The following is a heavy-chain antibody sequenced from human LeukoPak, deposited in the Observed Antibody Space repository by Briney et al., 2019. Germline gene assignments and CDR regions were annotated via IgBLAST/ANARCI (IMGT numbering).Heavy chain of an antibody. D-gene: IGHD3-22*01. J-gene: IGHJ4*02. CDR2: ISAYNGNT. CDR1: GYTFTSYY. V-gene: IGHV1-18*04. CDR3: ARDLEYYDSSGYYHTFDY. Sequence: ASVKVSCKASGYTFTSYYMHWVRQAPGQGLEWMGWISAYNGNTNYAQKLQGRVTMTTDTSTSTAYMEPRSLRSDDTAVYYCARDLEYYDSSGYYHTFDYWGQGTLVTVSS.